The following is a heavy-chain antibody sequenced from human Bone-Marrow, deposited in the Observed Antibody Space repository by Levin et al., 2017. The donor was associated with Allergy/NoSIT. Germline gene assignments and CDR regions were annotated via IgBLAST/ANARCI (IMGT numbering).Heavy chain of an antibody. D-gene: IGHD3-9*01. V-gene: IGHV3-48*03. CDR3: ARDKGYHDLLTGFR. Sequence: GESLKISCAASGFSFSSYEMNWVRQAPGKGLEWVSYISSSGDVKYYADSVKGRFAISRDNAKNSLYLQMNSLRADDTAVYYCARDKGYHDLLTGFRWGQGTLATVSS. J-gene: IGHJ4*02. CDR1: GFSFSSYE. CDR2: ISSSGDVK.